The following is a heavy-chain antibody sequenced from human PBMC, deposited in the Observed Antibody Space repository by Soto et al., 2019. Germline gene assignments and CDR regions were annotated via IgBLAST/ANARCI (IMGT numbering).Heavy chain of an antibody. V-gene: IGHV3-30*03. CDR2: ISYDGSNK. Sequence: QVQLVESGGGVVQPGRSLRLSCAASGFTFSSYGMHWVRQAPGKGLEWVAVISYDGSNKYYADSVKGRFTISRDNSKNTLYLQMNSLRAEETAVYYCATGVGGGDRYGYFDYWGQGTLVTVSS. J-gene: IGHJ4*02. CDR3: ATGVGGGDRYGYFDY. CDR1: GFTFSSYG. D-gene: IGHD3-16*02.